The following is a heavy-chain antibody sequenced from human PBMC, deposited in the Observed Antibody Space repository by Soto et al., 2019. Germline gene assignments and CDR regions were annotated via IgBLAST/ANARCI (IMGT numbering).Heavy chain of an antibody. D-gene: IGHD1-26*01. V-gene: IGHV3-23*01. CDR2: ISGSGGST. CDR3: ARRGSGSYSDY. J-gene: IGHJ4*02. CDR1: GFTFSSYA. Sequence: EVQLLESGGGLVQPGGSLRLSCAASGFTFSSYAMRWVRQAPVKGLEWVSAISGSGGSTYYTDSEKGRFTISRDNSKNKLYLKMNAMRVEDTSVYYCARRGSGSYSDYWGEGTLVTVSS.